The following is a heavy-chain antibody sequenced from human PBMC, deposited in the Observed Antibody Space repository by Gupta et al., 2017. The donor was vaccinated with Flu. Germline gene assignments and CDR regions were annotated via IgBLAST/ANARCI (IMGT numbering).Heavy chain of an antibody. V-gene: IGHV4-34*01. D-gene: IGHD3-22*01. CDR2: INHSGST. CDR3: ARSYYYDSSGYYGHYYYYYYMDV. Sequence: WIGEINHSGSTNYNPSLKSRVTISVDTSKNQFSLKLSSVTAADTAVYYCARSYYYDSSGYYGHYYYYYYMDVWGKGTTVTVSS. J-gene: IGHJ6*03.